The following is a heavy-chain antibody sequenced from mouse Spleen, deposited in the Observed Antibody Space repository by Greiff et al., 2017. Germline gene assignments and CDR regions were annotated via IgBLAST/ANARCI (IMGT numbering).Heavy chain of an antibody. CDR1: GYSFTGYY. Sequence: EVQLQQSGPELVKPGASVKISCKASGYSFTGYYMNWVKQSPEKSLEWIGEINPSTGGTTYNQKFKAKATLTVDKSSSTAYMQLKSLTSEDSAVYYCAREGRYDVGYWGQGTTLTVSS. V-gene: IGHV1-42*01. J-gene: IGHJ2*01. D-gene: IGHD2-14*01. CDR2: INPSTGGT. CDR3: AREGRYDVGY.